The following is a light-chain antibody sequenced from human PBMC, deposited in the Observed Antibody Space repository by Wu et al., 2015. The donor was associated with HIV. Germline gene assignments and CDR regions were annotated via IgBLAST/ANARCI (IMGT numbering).Light chain of an antibody. Sequence: PGERATVSCRASQRIDSRSLAWYQQRLGQAPRLLISAASNRAAGIPDRFNGSGSGTDFILTISGLEPEDSAVYFCQQYGGSPPVTFGQGTRLEIK. CDR1: QRIDSRS. CDR2: AAS. V-gene: IGKV3-20*01. CDR3: QQYGGSPPVT. J-gene: IGKJ5*01.